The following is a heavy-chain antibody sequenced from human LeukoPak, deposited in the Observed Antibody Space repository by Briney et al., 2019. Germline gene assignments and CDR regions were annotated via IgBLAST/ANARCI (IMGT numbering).Heavy chain of an antibody. D-gene: IGHD2-2*01. Sequence: GGSLRLSCAASGFTFSSYGMHWVRQAPGKGLEWVAFIRYDGSNKYYADSVKGRFTISRDNSKNTLYLQVNSLRAGDTAVYYCAKALLGYCSSTSCYGFDYWGQGTLVTVSS. CDR3: AKALLGYCSSTSCYGFDY. J-gene: IGHJ4*02. CDR2: IRYDGSNK. V-gene: IGHV3-30*02. CDR1: GFTFSSYG.